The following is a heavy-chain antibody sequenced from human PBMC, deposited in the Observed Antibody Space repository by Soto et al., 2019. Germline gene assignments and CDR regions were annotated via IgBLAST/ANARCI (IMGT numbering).Heavy chain of an antibody. J-gene: IGHJ6*02. CDR3: ARRPGYYRPSSGYYYGMDV. Sequence: PGESLKISCKGSGYSFTSYWISWVRQMPGKGLEWMGRIDPSDSYTNYSPSFQGHVTISADKSISTAYLQWSSLKASDTAMYYCARRPGYYRPSSGYYYGMDVWGQGTTVTVSS. D-gene: IGHD4-4*01. V-gene: IGHV5-10-1*01. CDR2: IDPSDSYT. CDR1: GYSFTSYW.